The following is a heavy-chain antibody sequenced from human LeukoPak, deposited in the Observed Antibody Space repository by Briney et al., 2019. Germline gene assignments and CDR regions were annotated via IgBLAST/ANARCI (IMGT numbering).Heavy chain of an antibody. D-gene: IGHD3-16*01. J-gene: IGHJ4*02. CDR1: GLTFSNYA. CDR3: ARKLWHRNDC. V-gene: IGHV3-23*01. Sequence: GGSLRLSCAASGLTFSNYAMTWVRQAPGKGLEWVSAISTNGDRTYYADSVKGRFTVSRDNFKNTLYLQMNSLRAEDTALFYCARKLWHRNDCWGQGTLVTVSS. CDR2: ISTNGDRT.